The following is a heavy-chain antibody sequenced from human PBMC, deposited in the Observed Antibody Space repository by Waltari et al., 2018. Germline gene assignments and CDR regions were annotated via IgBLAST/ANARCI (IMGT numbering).Heavy chain of an antibody. Sequence: QLQLQESGPGLVKPSETLSLTCTVSGGSIRSSSYYWGWIRQPPGKGVEWIGSIYYSGSTYYNPSLKSRVTISVDTSKNQFSLKLSSVTAADTAVYYCARGAGSGSYYIDYWGQGTLVTVSS. J-gene: IGHJ4*02. CDR2: IYYSGST. V-gene: IGHV4-39*07. CDR3: ARGAGSGSYYIDY. CDR1: GGSIRSSSYY. D-gene: IGHD3-10*01.